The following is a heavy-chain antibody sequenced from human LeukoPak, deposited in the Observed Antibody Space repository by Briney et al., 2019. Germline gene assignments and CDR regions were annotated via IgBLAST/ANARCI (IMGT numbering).Heavy chain of an antibody. D-gene: IGHD4/OR15-4a*01. J-gene: IGHJ4*02. CDR3: TTYLTT. CDR2: ITSTTDGGTT. CDR1: GFPFSEAW. Sequence: GGSLRLSCAVSGFPFSEAWMGWVRQAPGKGLEWVGRITSTTDGGTTDHAAPVRGRFTISRDDSKTTLYLQMNSLKTEDTAVYYCTTYLTTRGQGTLVTVS. V-gene: IGHV3-15*01.